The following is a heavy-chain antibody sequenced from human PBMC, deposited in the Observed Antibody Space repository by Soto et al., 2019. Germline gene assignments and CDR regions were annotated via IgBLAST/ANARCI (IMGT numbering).Heavy chain of an antibody. CDR2: MNHNSGNT. CDR3: ARDLRFLEWLGYYYYGMDV. Sequence: QVQLVQSGAEVKKPGASVKVSCKASGYTFTSYDINWVRQATGQGLEWMGWMNHNSGNTGYAQKFQGRVTMTRNTSISTAYMELSSLRSEDTAVYYCARDLRFLEWLGYYYYGMDVWGQGTTVTVSS. V-gene: IGHV1-8*01. D-gene: IGHD3-3*01. CDR1: GYTFTSYD. J-gene: IGHJ6*02.